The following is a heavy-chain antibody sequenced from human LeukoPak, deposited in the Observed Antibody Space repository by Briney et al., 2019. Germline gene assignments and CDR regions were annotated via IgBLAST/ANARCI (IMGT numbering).Heavy chain of an antibody. CDR1: GFTVNSYA. J-gene: IGHJ4*02. Sequence: GSLRLSCDASGFTVNSYAMNWVRQAPGKGLEWVSVISASGDNTYYADSVKGRFTISRDDSKNTVCLQMNSLRADDTAVYHCAKGGRRHYGDYVAFWGQGTLVTVSS. V-gene: IGHV3-23*01. D-gene: IGHD4-17*01. CDR3: AKGGRRHYGDYVAF. CDR2: ISASGDNT.